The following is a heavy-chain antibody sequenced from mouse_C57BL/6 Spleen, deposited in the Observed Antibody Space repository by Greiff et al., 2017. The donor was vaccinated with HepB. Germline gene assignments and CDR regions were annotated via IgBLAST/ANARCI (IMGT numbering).Heavy chain of an antibody. CDR1: GYTFTSYW. CDR3: ERRGINYYGSSFWYFGV. D-gene: IGHD1-1*01. J-gene: IGHJ1*03. CDR2: IHPNSGST. Sequence: QVQLQQPGAELVKPGASVKLSCKASGYTFTSYWMHWVKQRPGQGLEWIGMIHPNSGSTNYNEKFKSKATLTVDKSSSTAYMQLSSLTSEDSAVYYCERRGINYYGSSFWYFGVWGTGTTVTVSS. V-gene: IGHV1-64*01.